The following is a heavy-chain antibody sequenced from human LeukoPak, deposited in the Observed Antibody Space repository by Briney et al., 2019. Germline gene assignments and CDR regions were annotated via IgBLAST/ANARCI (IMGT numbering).Heavy chain of an antibody. J-gene: IGHJ4*02. CDR3: AREGRAYDFWSGYYFDY. Sequence: PGGSLRLSCAASGFTFSSYAMSWVRQAPGKGLEWVSSISSSSSYIYYADSVKGRFTISRDNAKNSLYLQMNSLRAEDTAVYYCAREGRAYDFWSGYYFDYWGQGTLVTVSS. CDR2: ISSSSSYI. V-gene: IGHV3-21*01. D-gene: IGHD3-3*01. CDR1: GFTFSSYA.